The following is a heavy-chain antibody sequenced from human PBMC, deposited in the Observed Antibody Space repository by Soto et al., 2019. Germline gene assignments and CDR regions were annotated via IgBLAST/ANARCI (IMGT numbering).Heavy chain of an antibody. CDR2: IYYSGST. D-gene: IGHD2-8*01. Sequence: SETLSLTCTVSGGSVSSGSYYWSWIRQPPGKGLEWIGYIYYSGSTNYNPSLKSRVTISVDTSKNQFSLKLSSVTAADTAVYYCARDPLLMVYPRPPYPTWGRGTLVTVSS. CDR1: GGSVSSGSYY. V-gene: IGHV4-61*01. CDR3: ARDPLLMVYPRPPYPT. J-gene: IGHJ5*02.